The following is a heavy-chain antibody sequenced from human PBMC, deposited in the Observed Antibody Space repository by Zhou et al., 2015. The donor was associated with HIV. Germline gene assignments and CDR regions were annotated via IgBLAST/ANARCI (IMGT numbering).Heavy chain of an antibody. CDR2: MNPNSGNT. CDR3: ARRGYNWNDAYYYYYMDV. D-gene: IGHD1-1*01. CDR1: GYTFTSYD. V-gene: IGHV1-8*01. Sequence: QVQLVQSGAEVKKPGASVKVSCKASGYTFTSYDINWVRQATGQGLEWMGWMNPNSGNTGYAQKFQGRVTMTRNTSISTAYMELSSLRSEDTAVYYCARRGYNWNDAYYYYYMDVWGKGTTVTVSS. J-gene: IGHJ6*03.